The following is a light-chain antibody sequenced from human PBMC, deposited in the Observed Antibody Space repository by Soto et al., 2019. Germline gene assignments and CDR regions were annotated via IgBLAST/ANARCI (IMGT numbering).Light chain of an antibody. Sequence: DIQLTQSPSTLSASVGDRVTITCRASQSLSDWLAWYQQIPGTAPKLLIYRASSLEDAVPSRFSGSGSGTEFTPTISSLQPDDFATYYCQQYDTYPLTFGGGTQVEIK. CDR1: QSLSDW. CDR2: RAS. J-gene: IGKJ4*01. V-gene: IGKV1-5*03. CDR3: QQYDTYPLT.